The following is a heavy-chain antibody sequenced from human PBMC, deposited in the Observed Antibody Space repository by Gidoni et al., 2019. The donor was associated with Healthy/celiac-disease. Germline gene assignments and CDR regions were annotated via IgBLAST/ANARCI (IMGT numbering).Heavy chain of an antibody. CDR1: GFTFSSFS. D-gene: IGHD6-19*01. Sequence: EVQLVESGGGLVKPGGSLRLSCAASGFTFSSFSMNWVRQAPGKGLEWGSSISSTSSYIYYADSVRGRFTISRDNAKNSLYLQMNTLKAEDTASYYWATGRGQWLLKRFDSWGQGTLVTVSS. V-gene: IGHV3-21*01. CDR2: ISSTSSYI. J-gene: IGHJ4*02. CDR3: ATGRGQWLLKRFDS.